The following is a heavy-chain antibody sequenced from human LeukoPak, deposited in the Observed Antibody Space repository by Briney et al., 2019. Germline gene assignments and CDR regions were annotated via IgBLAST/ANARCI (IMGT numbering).Heavy chain of an antibody. J-gene: IGHJ4*02. CDR3: ARVRGQLGFDY. CDR2: INPSGGST. D-gene: IGHD3-10*01. Sequence: ASVKVSCKASGYTFTSYYMHWERQAPGQGLEWMGIINPSGGSTSYAQKFQGRVTTTRDPSTSTVYMELSSLRSEDTAVYYCARVRGQLGFDYWGQGTLVTVSS. V-gene: IGHV1-46*01. CDR1: GYTFTSYY.